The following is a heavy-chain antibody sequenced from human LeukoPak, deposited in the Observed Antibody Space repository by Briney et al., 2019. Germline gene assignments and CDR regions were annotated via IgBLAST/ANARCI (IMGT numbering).Heavy chain of an antibody. CDR2: IYYSGST. J-gene: IGHJ4*02. CDR1: GGSISSGDCY. D-gene: IGHD4/OR15-4a*01. Sequence: PSRTLSLTCTVSGGSISSGDCYWSWIRQPPGKGLEWIGYIYYSGSTYYNPSLKSRVTMSVDTSKNQFSLKLSSVTAADTAVYYCARELTYADYWGQGTLVTVSS. V-gene: IGHV4-30-4*01. CDR3: ARELTYADY.